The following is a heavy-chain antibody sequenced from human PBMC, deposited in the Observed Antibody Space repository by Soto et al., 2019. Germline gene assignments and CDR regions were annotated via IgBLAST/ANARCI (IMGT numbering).Heavy chain of an antibody. Sequence: ASVKVSCKASGYTFTGYYMHWVRQAPGQGLEWMGWINPNSGGTNYAQKFQGWVTMTRDTSISTAYMELSRLRSDDTAVYYCARDLVYGHYGSYYYLDVWGKGTTVTVSS. CDR1: GYTFTGYY. J-gene: IGHJ6*03. CDR3: ARDLVYGHYGSYYYLDV. CDR2: INPNSGGT. D-gene: IGHD4-17*01. V-gene: IGHV1-2*04.